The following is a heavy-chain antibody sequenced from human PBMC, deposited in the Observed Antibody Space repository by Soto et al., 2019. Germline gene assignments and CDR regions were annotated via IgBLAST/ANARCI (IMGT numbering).Heavy chain of an antibody. CDR1: GYTFTSYG. V-gene: IGHV1-18*01. CDR2: ISAYNGNT. D-gene: IGHD5-18*01. Sequence: ASVKVSCKASGYTFTSYGISWVRQAPGQGLEWMGWISAYNGNTNYAQKLQGRVTMTTDTSTSTAYMELRSLRSEDTAVYYCASQLSTAGSVGYWGQGTLVTVSS. J-gene: IGHJ4*02. CDR3: ASQLSTAGSVGY.